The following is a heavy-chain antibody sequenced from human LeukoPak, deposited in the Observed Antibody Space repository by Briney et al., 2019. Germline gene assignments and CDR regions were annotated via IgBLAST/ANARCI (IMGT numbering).Heavy chain of an antibody. Sequence: SKTLSLTCAVYGGSFSGYYWSWVRQPPGKGLEWMGEINHSGSTNYNPSLKSRVTISVDTSKNQFSLKLSSVTAADTAVYYCARGVGGYSGYDWFDPWGQGTLVTVSS. V-gene: IGHV4-34*01. J-gene: IGHJ5*02. D-gene: IGHD5-12*01. CDR1: GGSFSGYY. CDR3: ARGVGGYSGYDWFDP. CDR2: INHSGST.